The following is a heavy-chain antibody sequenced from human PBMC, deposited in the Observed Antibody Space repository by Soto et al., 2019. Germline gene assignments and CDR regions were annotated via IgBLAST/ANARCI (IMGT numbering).Heavy chain of an antibody. D-gene: IGHD1-1*01. CDR2: IYYSGST. CDR1: GGSISSGGYY. Sequence: QVQLQESGPGLVKPSQTLSLTCTVSGGSISSGGYYWSWIRQHPGKGLEWIGYIYYSGSTYYNPSLKSRVTISVDTSKNLFSLKLSSVTAADTAVYYCARSGPPSSFQDYWGQGTLVTVSS. CDR3: ARSGPPSSFQDY. V-gene: IGHV4-31*03. J-gene: IGHJ4*02.